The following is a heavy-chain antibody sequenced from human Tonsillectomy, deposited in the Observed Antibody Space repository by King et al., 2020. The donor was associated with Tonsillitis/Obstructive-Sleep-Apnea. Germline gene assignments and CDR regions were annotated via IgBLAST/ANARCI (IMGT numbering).Heavy chain of an antibody. Sequence: VQLVESGGGVVQPGKSLRLSCAASGFTFTSHAMHWVRQAPGKGLEWVAVISYDGSDKYYADSVKGRFTISRDNSKNTLYLQMNSLRADDTAVYYCATRLGDLSDAFDIWGQGTMVTVSS. J-gene: IGHJ3*02. V-gene: IGHV3-30*04. CDR2: ISYDGSDK. CDR3: ATRLGDLSDAFDI. CDR1: GFTFTSHA. D-gene: IGHD6-25*01.